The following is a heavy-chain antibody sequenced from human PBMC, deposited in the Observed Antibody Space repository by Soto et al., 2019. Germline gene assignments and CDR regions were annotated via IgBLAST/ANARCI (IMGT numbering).Heavy chain of an antibody. J-gene: IGHJ4*02. CDR1: GYSISSGYY. Sequence: PSETLSLTCTVSGYSISSGYYWGWIRQPPGKGLEWVGSIYHSGIIYYNPSLKSRVTISVDTSKNQFSLELTSVTAADTAVYYCARDYDYFYDSSNLYSRTFDAWGQGDLVTVSS. CDR3: ARDYDYFYDSSNLYSRTFDA. V-gene: IGHV4-38-2*02. D-gene: IGHD3-22*01. CDR2: IYHSGII.